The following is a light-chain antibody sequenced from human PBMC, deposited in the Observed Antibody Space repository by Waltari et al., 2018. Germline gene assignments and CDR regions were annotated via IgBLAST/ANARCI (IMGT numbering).Light chain of an antibody. CDR2: WAS. V-gene: IGKV4-1*01. CDR1: QSVLYSSNNKNY. J-gene: IGKJ1*01. CDR3: QQYYSTPWT. Sequence: DIVMTQSPDSLAVSLGERATINCKSSQSVLYSSNNKNYLAWYQQKPGQPPKLLLYWASTRESGFPARFSGSGSGTDFTLTISSLQAGDVAVYYCQQYYSTPWTFGQGTKVEIK.